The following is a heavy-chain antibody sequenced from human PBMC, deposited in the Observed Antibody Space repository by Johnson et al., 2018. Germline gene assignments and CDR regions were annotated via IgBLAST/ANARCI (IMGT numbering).Heavy chain of an antibody. D-gene: IGHD4-17*01. CDR2: IWYDGRNK. CDR1: GFTFSSYG. J-gene: IGHJ1*01. CDR3: ARDDYGDYSGYFQH. Sequence: VQLLETGGGVVQPGRSLRLSCAASGFTFSSYGMHWVRQAPGKGLEWVAVIWYDGRNKYYADSVKGRFTISRDNSKNTLYLQMNSRRAEDTAGDYCARDDYGDYSGYFQHWGQGTLVTVSA. V-gene: IGHV3-33*01.